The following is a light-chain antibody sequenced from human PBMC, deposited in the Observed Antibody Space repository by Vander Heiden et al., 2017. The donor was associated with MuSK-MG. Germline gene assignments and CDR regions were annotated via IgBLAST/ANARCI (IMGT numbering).Light chain of an antibody. Sequence: DIQMTQSPSSLSASVGDRVTITCRASQNINDYLNWYQQKPGKAPQVLIFAASRSQSGVPSRFSGRGSGTDFTLTISPLQPEDFATYYCQQSVRTPRTFGQGTRVEIK. V-gene: IGKV1-39*01. CDR3: QQSVRTPRT. CDR2: AAS. J-gene: IGKJ1*01. CDR1: QNINDY.